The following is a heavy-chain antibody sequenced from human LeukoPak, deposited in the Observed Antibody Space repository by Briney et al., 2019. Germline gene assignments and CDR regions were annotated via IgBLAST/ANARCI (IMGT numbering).Heavy chain of an antibody. J-gene: IGHJ4*02. Sequence: ASXXXSXKXXXXTXTXXAIXWVRQAPGQRLEWMGXINAGNGNTKYSQKFQGRVTITRATSASTAYMELSSLRSEDTAMYYCARNKESGSPHFDYWGQGTLVTVSS. CDR2: INAGNGNT. CDR3: ARNKESGSPHFDY. CDR1: XXTXTXXA. D-gene: IGHD5-12*01. V-gene: IGHV1-3*01.